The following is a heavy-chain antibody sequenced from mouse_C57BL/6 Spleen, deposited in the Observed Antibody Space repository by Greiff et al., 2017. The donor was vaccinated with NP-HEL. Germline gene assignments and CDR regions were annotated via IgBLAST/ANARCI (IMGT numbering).Heavy chain of an antibody. CDR2: IDPEDGDT. V-gene: IGHV14-1*01. Sequence: VQLQQSGAELVRPGASVKLSCTASGFNIKDDYMHWVKQRPEQGLEWIGRIDPEDGDTEYAPKFQGKATMTADTSSNTAYLQLSSLTSEDTAVYYCTLFITTVVAPFAYWGQGTLVTVSA. CDR1: GFNIKDDY. CDR3: TLFITTVVAPFAY. D-gene: IGHD1-1*01. J-gene: IGHJ3*01.